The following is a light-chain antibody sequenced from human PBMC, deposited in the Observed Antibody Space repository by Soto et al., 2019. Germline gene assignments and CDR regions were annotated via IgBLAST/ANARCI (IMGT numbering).Light chain of an antibody. CDR2: AAS. CDR1: QGIRND. J-gene: IGKJ2*01. V-gene: IGKV1-6*01. Sequence: ARQMTQSPSSLSASVGDRVTITCRASQGIRNDLGWYQQKPGTAPKLLIYAASNLQSGVPSRFSASGSGTDFTLTISTLQPEDFATYYCLQDYRYPRTFGQGTKLEMK. CDR3: LQDYRYPRT.